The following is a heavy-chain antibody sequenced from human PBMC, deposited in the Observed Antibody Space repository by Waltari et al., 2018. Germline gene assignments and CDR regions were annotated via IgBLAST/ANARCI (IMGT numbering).Heavy chain of an antibody. CDR2: ISSSSSYI. CDR1: GFTFSSYS. Sequence: EVQLVESGGGLVKPGGSLRLSCAASGFTFSSYSMNWVRQAPGKGLEWVSSISSSSSYIYYADSVKGRFTISRDNAKNSLYLQMNSLRAEDTAVYYCARDSGVRIAARPGAFDIWGQGTMVTVSS. J-gene: IGHJ3*02. V-gene: IGHV3-21*04. CDR3: ARDSGVRIAARPGAFDI. D-gene: IGHD6-6*01.